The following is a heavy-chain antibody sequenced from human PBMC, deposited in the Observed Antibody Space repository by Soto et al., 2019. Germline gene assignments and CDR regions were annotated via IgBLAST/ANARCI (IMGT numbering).Heavy chain of an antibody. J-gene: IGHJ3*02. CDR3: PTEYYYDSSGYYLSRGAFDI. D-gene: IGHD3-22*01. Sequence: GGSLRLSCAASGFTFSSYGMHWVRQAPGKGLEWVAVIWYDGNNKYYADSVKGRFTISRDNSKNTLYLQMNSLRAEDTAVYYCPTEYYYDSSGYYLSRGAFDIWGQGTMVT. CDR2: IWYDGNNK. V-gene: IGHV3-33*01. CDR1: GFTFSSYG.